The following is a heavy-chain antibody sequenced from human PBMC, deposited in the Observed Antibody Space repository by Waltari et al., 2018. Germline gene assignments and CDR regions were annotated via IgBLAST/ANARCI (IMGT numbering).Heavy chain of an antibody. J-gene: IGHJ4*02. Sequence: QVQPVESGGVVVHTGRSLRPSCAASVFPFRSFGMPWVRQAPGEGPEWVAVTWYDGSNKYYADSVKGRFTISRDNSKNTLYLQRNSLRAEDTAVYYCARDQQLVYYFDYWGQGTLVTVSS. CDR1: VFPFRSFG. D-gene: IGHD6-13*01. CDR3: ARDQQLVYYFDY. CDR2: TWYDGSNK. V-gene: IGHV3-33*01.